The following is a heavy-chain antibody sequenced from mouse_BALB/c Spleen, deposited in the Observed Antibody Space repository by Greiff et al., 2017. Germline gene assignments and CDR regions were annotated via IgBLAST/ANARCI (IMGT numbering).Heavy chain of an antibody. CDR2: IYPYNGGT. CDR3: ARVYYYGNSGFAY. J-gene: IGHJ3*01. CDR1: GYTFTDYN. V-gene: IGHV1S29*02. D-gene: IGHD2-1*01. Sequence: VQLKESGPELVKPGASVKISCKASGYTFTDYNMHWVKQSHGKSLEWIGYIYPYNGGTGYNQKFKSKATLTVDNSSSTAYMELRSLTSEDSAVYYCARVYYYGNSGFAYWGQGTLVTVSA.